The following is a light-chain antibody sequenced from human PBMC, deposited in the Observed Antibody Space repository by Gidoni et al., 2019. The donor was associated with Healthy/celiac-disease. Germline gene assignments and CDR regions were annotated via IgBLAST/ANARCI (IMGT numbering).Light chain of an antibody. CDR1: QSVLYSSNNKNY. Sequence: DIVMTQSPDSLAVSLGERATIHCKSSQSVLYSSNNKNYLAWYQQKPGQPPKLLMYWASTRESGVPDRFSGSGSGTDFTLTISSLQAEDVAVYYCQQYYSTLYTFXQXTKLEIK. V-gene: IGKV4-1*01. J-gene: IGKJ2*01. CDR2: WAS. CDR3: QQYYSTLYT.